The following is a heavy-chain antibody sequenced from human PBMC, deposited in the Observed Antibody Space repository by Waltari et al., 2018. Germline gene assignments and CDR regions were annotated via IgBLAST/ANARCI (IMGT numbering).Heavy chain of an antibody. Sequence: EVQLVESGGGLVQTGGSLRLCCVASGFSLSRYWMYWVRQAPGKGPVWVSRIKTDGSYAEYADAVKGRFIISRENAKNTLYLQMNSLGVEDTAVYYCATGGLGLTGLDLWGQGTLVAVSS. J-gene: IGHJ5*02. CDR3: ATGGLGLTGLDL. CDR2: IKTDGSYA. D-gene: IGHD6-19*01. V-gene: IGHV3-74*03. CDR1: GFSLSRYW.